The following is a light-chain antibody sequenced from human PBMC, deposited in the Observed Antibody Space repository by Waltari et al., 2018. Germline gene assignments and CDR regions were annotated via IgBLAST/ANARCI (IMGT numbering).Light chain of an antibody. Sequence: QSVLTQPPSVSGAPGQRVTIPCTGSGSNIGAGHDGHWYQQLPRPAPKLLIYGSTSRPLGVPARFFGSTSGTSASLAITGLQAEDEADYYCQSYDTSLSVVFGGGTKLTVL. V-gene: IGLV1-40*01. J-gene: IGLJ3*02. CDR2: GST. CDR3: QSYDTSLSVV. CDR1: GSNIGAGHD.